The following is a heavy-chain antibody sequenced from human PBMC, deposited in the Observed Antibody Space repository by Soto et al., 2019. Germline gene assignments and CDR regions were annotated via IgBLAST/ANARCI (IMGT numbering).Heavy chain of an antibody. D-gene: IGHD3-22*01. CDR3: ARDKYYYDSDDAFDI. CDR1: GFTFSSYG. J-gene: IGHJ3*02. Sequence: GGSLRLSCAASGFTFSSYGMHWVRQAPGKGLEWVAVIWYDGSNKYYADSVKGRFTISRDNSKNTLYLQTNSLRAEDTAVYYCARDKYYYDSDDAFDIWGQGTMVTVSS. V-gene: IGHV3-33*01. CDR2: IWYDGSNK.